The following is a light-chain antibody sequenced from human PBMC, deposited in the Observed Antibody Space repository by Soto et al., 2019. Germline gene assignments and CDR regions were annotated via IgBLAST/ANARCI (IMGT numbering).Light chain of an antibody. J-gene: IGKJ1*01. Sequence: DIQMTQSPSTLSASVGDTVTITCRARQSVRSWLAWYQQTPGKAPKALIYKASILERGVPSRFSGSGSGTEFTLTISRLQPDDFATYFCQQYLNYTWPFGQGTTVEIK. CDR3: QQYLNYTWP. CDR1: QSVRSW. V-gene: IGKV1-5*03. CDR2: KAS.